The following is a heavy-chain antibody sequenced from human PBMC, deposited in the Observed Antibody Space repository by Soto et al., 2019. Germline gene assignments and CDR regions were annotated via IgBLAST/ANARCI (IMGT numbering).Heavy chain of an antibody. CDR2: INPYNGNT. CDR3: AKSATVPAAIAY. V-gene: IGHV1-18*01. CDR1: GYAFTDCA. J-gene: IGHJ4*02. Sequence: ASVKVSCKASGYAFTDCAIGWVRQAPGQGLEWMGWINPYNGNTNYAQKFQGRVTITRDTSASTAYMELSSLRSEDTAVYYCAKSATVPAAIAYWGQGTLVTVSS. D-gene: IGHD2-2*02.